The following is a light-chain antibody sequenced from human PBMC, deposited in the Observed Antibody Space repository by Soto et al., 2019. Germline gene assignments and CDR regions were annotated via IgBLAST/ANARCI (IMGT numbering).Light chain of an antibody. J-gene: IGKJ1*01. CDR3: QQRSNWPRT. CDR2: RAS. V-gene: IGKV3D-20*02. CDR1: QSVSSDY. Sequence: EIVLTQSPGTLSLSLGERATLSCRASQSVSSDYVAWYRQKPGQVPTVLIYRASTRATGIPDRFSGSGSGTDFTLTISSLEPEDFAVYYCQQRSNWPRTFGQGTKVDIK.